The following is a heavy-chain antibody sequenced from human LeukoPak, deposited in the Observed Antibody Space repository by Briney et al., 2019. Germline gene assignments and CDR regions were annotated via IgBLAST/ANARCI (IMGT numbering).Heavy chain of an antibody. V-gene: IGHV1-2*02. J-gene: IGHJ5*02. CDR2: INPNSGGT. D-gene: IGHD7-27*01. Sequence: ASVKVSCKASGYTFTSYGISWVRQAPGQGLEWMGWINPNSGGTNYAQKFQGRVTMTRDTSISTAYMELSRLRSDDTAVYYCARDYGNWGSGDWFDPWGQGTLVTVSS. CDR3: ARDYGNWGSGDWFDP. CDR1: GYTFTSYG.